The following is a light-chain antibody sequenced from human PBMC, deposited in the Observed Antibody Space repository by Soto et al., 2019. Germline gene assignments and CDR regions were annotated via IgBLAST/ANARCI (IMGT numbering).Light chain of an antibody. CDR1: QGINTF. CDR3: QQLNSYPIT. J-gene: IGKJ5*01. Sequence: IQLNQSPSSLSASVGDRVTITCRASQGINTFLAWYQQKAGKAPKLLIYAASTLQSGVPSRFSGSGSGTDFTLTISSLQSEDFATYYCQQLNSYPITFGQGTRLEIK. V-gene: IGKV1-9*01. CDR2: AAS.